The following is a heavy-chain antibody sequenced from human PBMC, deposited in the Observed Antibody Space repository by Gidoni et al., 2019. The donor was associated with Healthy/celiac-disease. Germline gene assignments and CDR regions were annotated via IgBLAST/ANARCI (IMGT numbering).Heavy chain of an antibody. D-gene: IGHD3-9*01. CDR2: ISAYNGNT. V-gene: IGHV1-18*01. CDR3: ARVLSPVPVLRYFDWPQDWFDP. J-gene: IGHJ5*02. Sequence: QVQLVQSGAEVKKPGASVKVSCKASSYTFTSYGISWVRQAPGQGLEWMGWISAYNGNTNYAQKLQGRVTMTTDTSTSTAYMELRSLRSDDTAVYYCARVLSPVPVLRYFDWPQDWFDPWGQGTLVTVSS. CDR1: SYTFTSYG.